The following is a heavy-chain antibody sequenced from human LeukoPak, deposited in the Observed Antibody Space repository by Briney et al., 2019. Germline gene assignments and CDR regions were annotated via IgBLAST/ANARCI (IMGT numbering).Heavy chain of an antibody. CDR3: AITVGATPLDY. V-gene: IGHV3-48*01. Sequence: GGSLRLSCAASGFTFSSYSMNWVRQAPGKGLERVSYISSSSSTIYYADSVKGRFTISRDNSKNTLYLQMNSLRAEDTAVYYCAITVGATPLDYWGQGTLATVSS. D-gene: IGHD1-26*01. CDR1: GFTFSSYS. J-gene: IGHJ4*02. CDR2: ISSSSSTI.